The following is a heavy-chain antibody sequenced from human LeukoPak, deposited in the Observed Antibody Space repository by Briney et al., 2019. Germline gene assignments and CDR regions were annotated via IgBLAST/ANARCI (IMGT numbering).Heavy chain of an antibody. CDR1: AGSFSRDTW. Sequence: SETLSLTCAVSAGSFSRDTWWSCARQPPGKGLEWIGQISHSGSTIYIPSLKSRVTISIDKSKNQISLTLNSVTAADTAVYYCARGGSYLSAFDIWGQGTMVTVSS. V-gene: IGHV4-4*02. CDR2: ISHSGST. J-gene: IGHJ3*02. CDR3: ARGGSYLSAFDI. D-gene: IGHD1-26*01.